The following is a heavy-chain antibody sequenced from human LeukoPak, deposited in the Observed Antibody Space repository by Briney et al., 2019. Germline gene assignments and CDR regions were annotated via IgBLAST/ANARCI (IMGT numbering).Heavy chain of an antibody. CDR3: ARDPTVTSDYYYYYYMDV. CDR2: IIPIFGTA. J-gene: IGHJ6*03. V-gene: IGHV1-69*13. CDR1: GGTFSSYA. D-gene: IGHD4-11*01. Sequence: SVKVSCKASGGTFSSYAISWVRQAPGQGLEWMGGIIPIFGTANYAQKFQGGVTITADESTSTAYMELSSLRSEDTAVYYCARDPTVTSDYYYYYYMDVWGKGTTVTVSS.